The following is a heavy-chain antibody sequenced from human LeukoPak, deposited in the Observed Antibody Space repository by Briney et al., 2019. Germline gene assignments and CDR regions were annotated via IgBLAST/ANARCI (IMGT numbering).Heavy chain of an antibody. Sequence: PGGSLRLSCAASGFTFSSYSMNWVRQAPGKGLEWVSSISSSSSYIYYADSVKGRFTISRDNAKNSLYLQMNSLRAEDTAVYYCARGALVGNWFDPWGQGTLVTVSS. CDR1: GFTFSSYS. J-gene: IGHJ5*02. CDR3: ARGALVGNWFDP. D-gene: IGHD1-26*01. V-gene: IGHV3-21*01. CDR2: ISSSSSYI.